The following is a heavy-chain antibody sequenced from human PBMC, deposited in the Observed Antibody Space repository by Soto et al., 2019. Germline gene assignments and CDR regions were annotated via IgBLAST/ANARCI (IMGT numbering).Heavy chain of an antibody. CDR3: ARDSYDILTNYYYGMDV. D-gene: IGHD3-9*01. J-gene: IGHJ6*02. V-gene: IGHV1-3*01. Sequence: GASVKVSCKASGYTFTSYARHWVRQAPGQRLEWMGWINAGNGNTKYSQKFQGRVTITRDTSASTAYMELSSLRSEDTAVYYCARDSYDILTNYYYGMDVWGQRTTVTVCS. CDR2: INAGNGNT. CDR1: GYTFTSYA.